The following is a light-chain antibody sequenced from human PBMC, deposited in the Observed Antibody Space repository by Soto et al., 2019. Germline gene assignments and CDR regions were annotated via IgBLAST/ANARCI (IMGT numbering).Light chain of an antibody. CDR2: DNN. J-gene: IGLJ2*01. V-gene: IGLV1-51*01. CDR1: SSNSGKNY. Sequence: QSVLTQPPSVSAAPGQKVTISCSGSSSNSGKNYVSWYQQLPGTAPKLLIYDNNKRPSGIPDRFSGSKSGTSATLGITGLQTGDEADYYCGTWDSSLSAGVFGGGTKVTVL. CDR3: GTWDSSLSAGV.